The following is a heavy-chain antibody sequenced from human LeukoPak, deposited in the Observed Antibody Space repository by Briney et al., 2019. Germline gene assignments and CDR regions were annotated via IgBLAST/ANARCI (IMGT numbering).Heavy chain of an antibody. CDR2: INPNSGGT. Sequence: ASVKVSCKASGYTFTCYYMHWVRQAPGQGLEWMGWINPNSGGTNYAQKFQGWVTMTRDTSISTAYMELSRLRSDDTAVYYCARYNWNGRFFDYWGQGTLVTVSS. CDR3: ARYNWNGRFFDY. CDR1: GYTFTCYY. D-gene: IGHD1-1*01. V-gene: IGHV1-2*04. J-gene: IGHJ4*02.